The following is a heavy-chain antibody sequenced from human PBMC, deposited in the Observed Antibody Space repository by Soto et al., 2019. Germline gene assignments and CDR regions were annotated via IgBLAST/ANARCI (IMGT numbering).Heavy chain of an antibody. CDR1: GGTLSCYY. CDR2: INHSEST. J-gene: IGHJ3*02. V-gene: IGHV4-34*01. Sequence: ASETMCLTCGVYGGTLSCYYGSWISQPPGKGLEWIAEINHSESTNHNPSLKSRVTISVDTSKNQFSLKLSSVTAADTAVYYCARWTFGRDAFDIWGQGTMVTVSS. CDR3: ARWTFGRDAFDI. D-gene: IGHD3-16*01.